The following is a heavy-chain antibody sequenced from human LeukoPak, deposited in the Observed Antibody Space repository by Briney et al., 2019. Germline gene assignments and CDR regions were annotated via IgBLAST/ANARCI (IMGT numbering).Heavy chain of an antibody. CDR2: ISYDGGKQ. J-gene: IGHJ1*01. CDR3: ARAAGKENGYDFWYEH. Sequence: GGSLRLSCAASGFTFNSYDMHWVRQAPGKGLEWVAVISYDGGKQYYADSVKGRFTISRDNSKSTLYLQMNSLRAEDTAVYYCARAAGKENGYDFWYEHWGQGTLVTVSS. CDR1: GFTFNSYD. D-gene: IGHD3-3*01. V-gene: IGHV3-30*04.